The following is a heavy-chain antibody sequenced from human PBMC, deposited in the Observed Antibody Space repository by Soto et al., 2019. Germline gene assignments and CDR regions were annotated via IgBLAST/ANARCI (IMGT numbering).Heavy chain of an antibody. J-gene: IGHJ6*02. CDR3: ARPTDFYYYAMDV. V-gene: IGHV1-18*01. CDR2: ISGYNGNT. CDR1: GYTFTSFG. Sequence: QVQLVQSGADVKKPGAEVKVSCKASGYTFTSFGINWVRQAPGQGLEWMGWISGYNGNTNYAQNLQDRVTMTRDTSTSTAYMELRSLRSDDTAVYYCARPTDFYYYAMDVWGQGTTVTVSS.